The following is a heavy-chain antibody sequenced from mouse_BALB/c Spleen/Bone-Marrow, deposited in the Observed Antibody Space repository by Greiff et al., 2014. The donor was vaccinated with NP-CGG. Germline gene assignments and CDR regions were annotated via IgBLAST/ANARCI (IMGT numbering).Heavy chain of an antibody. J-gene: IGHJ4*01. V-gene: IGHV5-2*01. Sequence: EVQRVESGGGLVQPGESLKLSCESDEYEFPSHDMSWVRKTPEKRLELVAAINSDGGSTYYPDSMERRFIISRDNTKKTLYLQMSSLRSEDTALYYCARHRYDYDGAMDYWGQGTSVTVSS. CDR1: EYEFPSHD. CDR2: INSDGGST. CDR3: ARHRYDYDGAMDY. D-gene: IGHD2-4*01.